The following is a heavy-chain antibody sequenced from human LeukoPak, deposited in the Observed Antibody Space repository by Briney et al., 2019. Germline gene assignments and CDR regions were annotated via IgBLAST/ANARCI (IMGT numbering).Heavy chain of an antibody. Sequence: SETLSLTCTVSGGSISSYYWSWIRQPPGKGLEWIGYTYYSGSTNYNPSLKSRVAISVDTSKNQFSLKLSSVTAADTAVYYCARQVTFGGVIVLFDYWGQGTLVTVSS. CDR3: ARQVTFGGVIVLFDY. CDR2: TYYSGST. J-gene: IGHJ4*02. D-gene: IGHD3-16*02. CDR1: GGSISSYY. V-gene: IGHV4-59*08.